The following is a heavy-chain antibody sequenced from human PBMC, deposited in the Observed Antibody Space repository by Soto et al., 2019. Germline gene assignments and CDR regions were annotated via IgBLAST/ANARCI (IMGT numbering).Heavy chain of an antibody. CDR3: AKLRSGSYIRDY. J-gene: IGHJ4*02. D-gene: IGHD3-10*01. V-gene: IGHV3-23*03. CDR1: GFTFSSYA. CDR2: IYSGGGT. Sequence: PGGSLRLSCAASGFTFSSYAMHWVRQAPGKGLEWVAVIYSGGGTYYADSVKGRFTISRDNSKNTLYLQMNSLRAEDTAVYYCAKLRSGSYIRDYWGQGTLVTVSS.